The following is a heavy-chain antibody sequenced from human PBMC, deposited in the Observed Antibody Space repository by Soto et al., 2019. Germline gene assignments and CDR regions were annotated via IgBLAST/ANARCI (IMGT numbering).Heavy chain of an antibody. V-gene: IGHV1-58*01. D-gene: IGHD6-13*01. CDR3: AHPPRGIAAFYFDY. Sequence: SVKVSCKASGFTFTSSAFQWVRQARGQRLEWIGWIAVGSGYTNYAQRFQDRVTLTRDMSTATTYMELSRLTSEDTAIYYCAHPPRGIAAFYFDYWGQGTLVTV. J-gene: IGHJ4*02. CDR1: GFTFTSSA. CDR2: IAVGSGYT.